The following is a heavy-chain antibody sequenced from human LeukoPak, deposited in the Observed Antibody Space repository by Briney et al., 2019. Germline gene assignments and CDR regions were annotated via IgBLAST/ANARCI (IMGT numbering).Heavy chain of an antibody. CDR3: ARRMGYCSGGSCLNWFDP. V-gene: IGHV5-10-1*01. Sequence: GESLQISCKGSGYSFTSYWISWVRQLPGKGLEWMGRIDPSDSYTNYSPSFQGHVTISADKSISTAYLQWSSLKASDTAMYYCARRMGYCSGGSCLNWFDPWGQGTLVTVSS. J-gene: IGHJ5*02. CDR1: GYSFTSYW. CDR2: IDPSDSYT. D-gene: IGHD2-15*01.